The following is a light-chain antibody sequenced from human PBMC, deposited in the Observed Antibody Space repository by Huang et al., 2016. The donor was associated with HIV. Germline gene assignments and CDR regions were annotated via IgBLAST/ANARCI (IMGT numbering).Light chain of an antibody. CDR3: QQLNTYPWT. CDR1: QGISSY. V-gene: IGKV1-9*01. J-gene: IGKJ1*01. CDR2: AAS. Sequence: IQLTQSPSSLSASVGDRITITCRASQGISSYLAWYQQKPGKAPNVLIYAASTLQSGVPSRFSGSGSGTDFTLTISSLQPDDFATYYCQQLNTYPWTFGQGTKVEIK.